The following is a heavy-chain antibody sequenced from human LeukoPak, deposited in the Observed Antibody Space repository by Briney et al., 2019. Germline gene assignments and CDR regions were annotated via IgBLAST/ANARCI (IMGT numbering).Heavy chain of an antibody. Sequence: GGSLRLSCAASGFTFSTYSMNWVRQAPGKGLEWVSSISSSSSYIYYADSVRGRFTISRDNAKNSLYLQMNSLRAEDTAVYYCAELGITMIGGVWGKGTTVTISS. V-gene: IGHV3-21*01. CDR3: AELGITMIGGV. D-gene: IGHD3-10*02. CDR2: ISSSSSYI. CDR1: GFTFSTYS. J-gene: IGHJ6*04.